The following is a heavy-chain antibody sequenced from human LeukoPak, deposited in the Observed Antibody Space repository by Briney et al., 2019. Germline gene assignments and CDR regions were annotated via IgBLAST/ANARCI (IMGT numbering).Heavy chain of an antibody. J-gene: IGHJ4*02. CDR1: GGSVSSDY. Sequence: SETLSLTCTVSGGSVSSDYWSWIRQPPGKGLEWIGYIYHTGNSDYNPSLKSRATISLDTSKNQFSLKLTSVTAADTAVYYCARGGHYYGSDPFDYWGQGTLVTVSS. CDR3: ARGGHYYGSDPFDY. D-gene: IGHD3-10*01. CDR2: IYHTGNS. V-gene: IGHV4-59*02.